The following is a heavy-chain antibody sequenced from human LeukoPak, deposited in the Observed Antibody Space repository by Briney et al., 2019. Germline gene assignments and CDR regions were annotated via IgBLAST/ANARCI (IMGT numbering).Heavy chain of an antibody. CDR2: IYYSGST. V-gene: IGHV4-39*07. CDR3: ASPSMGGSGSYFDY. Sequence: PSETLSLTCTVSGGSISSSSYYWGWIRQPPGKGLEWIGSIYYSGSTYYNPSLKSRVTISVDTSKNQFSLKLSSVTAADTAAYYCASPSMGGSGSYFDYWGQGTLVTVSS. CDR1: GGSISSSSYY. J-gene: IGHJ4*02. D-gene: IGHD3-10*01.